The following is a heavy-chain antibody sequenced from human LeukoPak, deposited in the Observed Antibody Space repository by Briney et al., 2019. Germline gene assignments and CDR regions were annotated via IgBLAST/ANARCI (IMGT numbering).Heavy chain of an antibody. CDR2: IKQDGSEK. CDR3: ARDLYSSSWYLMRYYYGMDV. CDR1: GFTFSSYW. Sequence: PGGSLRLSCAASGFTFSSYWMSWVRQAPGKGLEWVANIKQDGSEKYYVDSVKGRFTISRDNAKNSLYLQMNSLRAEDTAVYYCARDLYSSSWYLMRYYYGMDVWGQGTTVTVSS. D-gene: IGHD6-13*01. V-gene: IGHV3-7*01. J-gene: IGHJ6*02.